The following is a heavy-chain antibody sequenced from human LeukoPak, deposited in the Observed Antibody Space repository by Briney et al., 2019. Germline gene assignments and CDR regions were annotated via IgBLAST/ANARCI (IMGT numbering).Heavy chain of an antibody. CDR1: GSSISSAYY. J-gene: IGHJ5*02. D-gene: IGHD6-19*01. CDR2: IYYSGST. V-gene: IGHV4-38-2*01. Sequence: SETLSLTCAVSGSSISSAYYWGWLRPPPGKGLEWIGSIYYSGSTYYNPSLKSRVTISVDTSKNQFSLKLSSVTAADTAVYYCARHLESLAVAVIWFDPWGRGTLVTVSS. CDR3: ARHLESLAVAVIWFDP.